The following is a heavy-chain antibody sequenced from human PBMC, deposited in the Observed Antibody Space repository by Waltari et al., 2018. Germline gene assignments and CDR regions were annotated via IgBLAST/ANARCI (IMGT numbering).Heavy chain of an antibody. V-gene: IGHV4-39*07. Sequence: QLQLQESGPGLVKPSETLSLTCTVSGGSISSTTDYWGWIRPPPGKGLEWIGSIYYSGRTYYNPSLKSRVTISLDTSRNQFSLKLSSVTAADTAVYYCARRAYYYDGSPLDYWGQGTLVTVSS. CDR3: ARRAYYYDGSPLDY. CDR2: IYYSGRT. J-gene: IGHJ4*02. D-gene: IGHD3-22*01. CDR1: GGSISSTTDY.